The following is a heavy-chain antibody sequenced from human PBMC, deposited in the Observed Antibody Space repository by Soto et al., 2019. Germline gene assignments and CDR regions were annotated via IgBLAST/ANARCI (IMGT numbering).Heavy chain of an antibody. CDR2: IYYSGTT. CDR3: ARHNYGSGSPYFDC. CDR1: GDSITSNSYF. J-gene: IGHJ4*02. V-gene: IGHV4-39*01. D-gene: IGHD3-10*01. Sequence: PSETLSLTCTVSGDSITSNSYFWAWIRQPPGKGLEWIGSIYYSGTTYYNPSLKSRVTISVDRSKNQFSLRLNSMTAADTAVYYCARHNYGSGSPYFDCWGPGTLVTVSS.